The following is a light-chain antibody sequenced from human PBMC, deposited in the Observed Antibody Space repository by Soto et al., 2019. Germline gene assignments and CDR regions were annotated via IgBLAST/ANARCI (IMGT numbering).Light chain of an antibody. V-gene: IGLV2-14*01. CDR3: QSHEGSLTVI. CDR1: SSDIGFYNY. CDR2: GVT. Sequence: QSALTQPASVSGSPGQSITISCTGTSSDIGFYNYVSWYQQYAGQAPKLLIYGVTNRPSGISYRFSGSKSGSTASLTIYGLRDEDEADYYCQSHEGSLTVIFGGGTKLTVL. J-gene: IGLJ2*01.